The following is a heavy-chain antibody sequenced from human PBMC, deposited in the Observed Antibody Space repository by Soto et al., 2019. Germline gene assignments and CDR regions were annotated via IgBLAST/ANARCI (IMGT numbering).Heavy chain of an antibody. CDR3: AGRIAAGGGMDV. CDR2: ISSTSRYI. V-gene: IGHV3-21*02. Sequence: EVQLVESGGGLVKPGGSLRLSCVASGFTFGNKTMTWIRQAPGKGLEWVASISSTSRYIHHADSVRGRFTISRDNAKNSLFLQMNSLRAEDTALYYCAGRIAAGGGMDVWGQGTTVSVS. CDR1: GFTFGNKT. D-gene: IGHD6-13*01. J-gene: IGHJ6*02.